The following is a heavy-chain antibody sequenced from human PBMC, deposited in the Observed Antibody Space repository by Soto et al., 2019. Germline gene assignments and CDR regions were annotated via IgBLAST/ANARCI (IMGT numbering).Heavy chain of an antibody. D-gene: IGHD2-15*01. CDR2: INHSGST. J-gene: IGHJ6*03. CDR1: GGSFSGYY. Sequence: PSETLSLTCAVYGGSFSGYYWSWIRQPPGKGLEWIGEINHSGSTNYNPSLKSRVTISVDTSKNQFSLKLSSVTAADTAVYYCARGSCSGGSCYSSYYYYYMDVWGQGTTVTVSS. CDR3: ARGSCSGGSCYSSYYYYYMDV. V-gene: IGHV4-34*01.